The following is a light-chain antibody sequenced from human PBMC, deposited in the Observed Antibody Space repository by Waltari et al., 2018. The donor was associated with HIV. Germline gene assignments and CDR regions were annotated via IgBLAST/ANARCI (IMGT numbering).Light chain of an antibody. CDR1: SSDVGGYNS. CDR2: DVS. J-gene: IGLJ3*02. CDR3: CSYAGNFTWV. Sequence: QSALTQPRSVSGSPGQSVTISCTGTSSDVGGYNSVSWYQQHPGKAPKFMIYDVSKRPSGVPDRLSGSKTGNTASLTISGLQAEDEADYYCCSYAGNFTWVFGGGTKLTVL. V-gene: IGLV2-11*01.